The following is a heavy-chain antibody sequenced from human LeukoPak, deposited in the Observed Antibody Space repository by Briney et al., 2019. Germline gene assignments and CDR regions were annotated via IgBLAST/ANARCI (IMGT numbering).Heavy chain of an antibody. V-gene: IGHV4-59*04. CDR3: ARGGYYSNWFDP. CDR1: GDSVSGYS. CDR2: IYDSGST. J-gene: IGHJ5*02. D-gene: IGHD3-3*01. Sequence: PSETLSLTCSVSGDSVSGYSWSWIRQPPGKGLEWIGYIYDSGSTYYNPSLKSRVTMSVDRSKNQFSLKLSSVTAADTAVYYCARGGYYSNWFDPWGQGTLVTVSS.